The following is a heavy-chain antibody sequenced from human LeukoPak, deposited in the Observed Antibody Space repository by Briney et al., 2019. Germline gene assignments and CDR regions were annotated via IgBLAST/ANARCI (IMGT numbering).Heavy chain of an antibody. J-gene: IGHJ5*02. CDR2: MNPNSGNT. Sequence: ASVKVSCKASGYTFTSYDINWVRQATGQGLEWMGWMNPNSGNTGYAQKFQGRVTMTRNTSISTAYMELSSLRSEDTAVYYCARVGISHRWFDPWGQGTLVTVSS. V-gene: IGHV1-8*01. CDR1: GYTFTSYD. CDR3: ARVGISHRWFDP. D-gene: IGHD7-27*01.